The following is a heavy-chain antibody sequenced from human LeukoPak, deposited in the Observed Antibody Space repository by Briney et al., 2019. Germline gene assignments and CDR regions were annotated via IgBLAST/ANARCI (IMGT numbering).Heavy chain of an antibody. D-gene: IGHD2-15*01. CDR3: ARTYCSCGSCHLDY. CDR2: IFYSGST. V-gene: IGHV4-59*08. J-gene: IGHJ4*02. CDR1: GGSIRSYY. Sequence: SETLSLTCTVSGGSIRSYYWSWIRQPPGKGLEWMGYIFYSGSTDSNPSLKSRVTISVDTSKNQFSLKLSSVTAADTAVYYCARTYCSCGSCHLDYWGQGTLVTVSS.